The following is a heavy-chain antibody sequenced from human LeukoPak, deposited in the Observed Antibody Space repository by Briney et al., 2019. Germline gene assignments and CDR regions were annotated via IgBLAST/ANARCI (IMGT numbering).Heavy chain of an antibody. CDR3: AKDRSGWKSWFDP. D-gene: IGHD6-19*01. J-gene: IGHJ5*02. Sequence: GGSLRLSCAASGFTFSNYAMSWVRQAPGKGLEWVSIISGSGGSTYYADSVKGRYTISRDNSKNTLYLQMNSLRVEGTAVYYCAKDRSGWKSWFDPWGQGTLVTVSS. CDR2: ISGSGGST. V-gene: IGHV3-23*01. CDR1: GFTFSNYA.